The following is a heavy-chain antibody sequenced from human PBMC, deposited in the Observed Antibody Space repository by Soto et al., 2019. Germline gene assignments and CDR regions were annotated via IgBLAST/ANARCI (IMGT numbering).Heavy chain of an antibody. CDR2: IRGSGHST. CDR1: GFTFRNYA. J-gene: IGHJ4*02. CDR3: AKDLDYCSSITCYIDY. V-gene: IGHV3-23*01. Sequence: GGSLSLSCAGAGFTFRNYAMSWVRPAPGKGLEWVSGIRGSGHSTYYADSVKGRFTTSRDNSKNTLYLQMNNLRAEDTAVYYCAKDLDYCSSITCYIDYWGQGTLVTVSS. D-gene: IGHD2-2*02.